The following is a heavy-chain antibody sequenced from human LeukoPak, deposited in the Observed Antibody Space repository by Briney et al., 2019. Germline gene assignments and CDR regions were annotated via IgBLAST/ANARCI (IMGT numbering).Heavy chain of an antibody. Sequence: GRSLRLSCAASGFTFDDYAMHWVRQAPGKGLEWVSGISWNSGSIGYADSVKGRFTISRDNAKNSLYLRMNSLRAEDTALYYCAKDGYSSGWTPYFYYFDYWGQGTLVTVSS. D-gene: IGHD6-19*01. V-gene: IGHV3-9*01. J-gene: IGHJ4*02. CDR2: ISWNSGSI. CDR1: GFTFDDYA. CDR3: AKDGYSSGWTPYFYYFDY.